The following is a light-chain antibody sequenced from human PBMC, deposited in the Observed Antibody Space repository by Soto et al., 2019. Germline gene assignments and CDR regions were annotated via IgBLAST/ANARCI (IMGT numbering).Light chain of an antibody. Sequence: EIVLTQSPATLSLSPGERATLSCRASQSVSSYLAWYQQKPGQAPRLLIYDASNRATGIPARFSGSGSGTDFTLTISSLEPEDFATYYCQQYSSYSPITFGQGTRLEIK. J-gene: IGKJ5*01. CDR3: QQYSSYSPIT. V-gene: IGKV3-11*01. CDR2: DAS. CDR1: QSVSSY.